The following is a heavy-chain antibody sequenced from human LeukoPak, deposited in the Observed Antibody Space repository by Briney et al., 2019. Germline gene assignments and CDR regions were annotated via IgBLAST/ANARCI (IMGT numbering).Heavy chain of an antibody. CDR2: ISGRGGTT. D-gene: IGHD4-23*01. V-gene: IGHV3-23*01. CDR1: GFTFSTSA. Sequence: GGSLRLSCAGSGFTFSTSAMSWVRQAPGKGLEWLSAISGRGGTTFYTDSVKGRFTISRDNSKSTLYLQMGSLRTEDMAVYYCAAKFDYGGDYWGQGTLVTVSS. J-gene: IGHJ4*02. CDR3: AAKFDYGGDY.